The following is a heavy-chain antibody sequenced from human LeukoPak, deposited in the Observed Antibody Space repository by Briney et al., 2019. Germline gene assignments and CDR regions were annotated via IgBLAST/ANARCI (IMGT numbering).Heavy chain of an antibody. Sequence: GGSLRLSCAASGFTFSSYEMNWVRQAPGKGLEWVSYISSSGSTIYYADSVRGRFTISRDNAKNSLYLQMNSLRAEDTAVYYCARDGVEPPRLGYFDYWGQGTLVTVSS. J-gene: IGHJ4*02. CDR3: ARDGVEPPRLGYFDY. CDR2: ISSSGSTI. CDR1: GFTFSSYE. D-gene: IGHD2-21*01. V-gene: IGHV3-48*03.